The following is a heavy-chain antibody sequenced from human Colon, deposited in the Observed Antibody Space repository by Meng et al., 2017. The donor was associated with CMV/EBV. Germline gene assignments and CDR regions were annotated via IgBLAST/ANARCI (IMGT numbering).Heavy chain of an antibody. CDR2: INHSGST. J-gene: IGHJ4*02. V-gene: IGHV4-34*01. D-gene: IGHD2-2*01. CDR1: GGSFSGYH. Sequence: GSLRLSCAVYGGSFSGYHWSWIRQPPGKGLEWIGEINHSGSTNYNPSLKSRVTISVDTSKNQFSLKLSSVTAADTAVYYCARGRIVVVPAAHLFDYWGQGTLVTVSS. CDR3: ARGRIVVVPAAHLFDY.